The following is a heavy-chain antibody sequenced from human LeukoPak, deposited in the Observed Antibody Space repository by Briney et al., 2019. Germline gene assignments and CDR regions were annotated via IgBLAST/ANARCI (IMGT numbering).Heavy chain of an antibody. J-gene: IGHJ3*02. Sequence: GGSLRLSCAASGFTFSSYEMNWVRQAPGKGLEWVSYISSSGSTIYYADSVKGRFTISRDNAKNSLYLQMNSLRAEDTAVYYCARESPSGPDAFDIWGQGTMVTVSS. CDR2: ISSSGSTI. D-gene: IGHD1-26*01. CDR1: GFTFSSYE. CDR3: ARESPSGPDAFDI. V-gene: IGHV3-48*03.